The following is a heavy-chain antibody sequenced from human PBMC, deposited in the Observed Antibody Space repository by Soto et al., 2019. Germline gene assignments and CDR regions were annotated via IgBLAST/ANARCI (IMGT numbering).Heavy chain of an antibody. V-gene: IGHV7-4-1*01. CDR3: ARAHSSLLWFGESPNPFDY. J-gene: IGHJ4*02. CDR1: GYTFTSYA. Sequence: ASVKVSCKASGYTFTSYAMNWVRQAPGQGLEWMGWINTNTGNPTYAQGFTGRFVFSLDTSVSTAYLQICSLKAEDTAVYYCARAHSSLLWFGESPNPFDYWGQGTLVTVSS. D-gene: IGHD3-10*01. CDR2: INTNTGNP.